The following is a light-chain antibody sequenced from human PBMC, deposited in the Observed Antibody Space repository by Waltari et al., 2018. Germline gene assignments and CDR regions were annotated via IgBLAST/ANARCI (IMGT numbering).Light chain of an antibody. CDR3: ATWVDRLSGPWV. CDR2: RNS. V-gene: IGLV1-47*01. J-gene: IGLJ3*02. CDR1: SSNIGSNY. Sequence: QSVLTQPPSASGTPGQSVTITCSGSSSNIGSNYVYWYQQLPGTAPQLLIYRNSQRRSGVPDRVAGSRSGTSASLSISGLRSEDDSDYYCATWVDRLSGPWVFGGGTKLTVL.